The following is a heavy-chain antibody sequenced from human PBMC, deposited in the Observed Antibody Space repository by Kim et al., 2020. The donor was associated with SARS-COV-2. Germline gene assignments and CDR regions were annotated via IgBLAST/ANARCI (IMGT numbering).Heavy chain of an antibody. Sequence: GGSLRLSCAASGFTVSSNYMSWVRQAPGKGLEWVSVIYSGGSTYYADSVKGRFTISRDNSKNTLYLQMNSLRAEDTAVYYCATMTHNWYFDLWGRGTLVTVSS. CDR1: GFTVSSNY. J-gene: IGHJ2*01. CDR2: IYSGGST. D-gene: IGHD3-22*01. CDR3: ATMTHNWYFDL. V-gene: IGHV3-53*01.